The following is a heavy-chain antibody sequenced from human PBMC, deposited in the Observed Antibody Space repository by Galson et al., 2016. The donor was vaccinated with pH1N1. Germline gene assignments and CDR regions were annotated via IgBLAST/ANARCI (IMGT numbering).Heavy chain of an antibody. CDR2: ISWNSGSI. V-gene: IGHV3-9*01. Sequence: SLRLSCAASGFTFDDYAMHWVRQAPGKGLEWVSGISWNSGSIGYADSMKGRFTITRDNAKNSLYLQMNSLRAEDTALYYCEKVTGYLYGYVDYWGQGTLVTVSS. J-gene: IGHJ4*02. D-gene: IGHD5-18*01. CDR3: EKVTGYLYGYVDY. CDR1: GFTFDDYA.